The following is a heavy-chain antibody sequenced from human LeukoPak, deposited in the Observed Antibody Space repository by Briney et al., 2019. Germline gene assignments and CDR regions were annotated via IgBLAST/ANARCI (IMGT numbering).Heavy chain of an antibody. J-gene: IGHJ4*02. CDR2: IIPIRGIA. V-gene: IGHV1-69*04. Sequence: GASVKVSCKASGGTFSSYTISWVRQAPGQGLEWMGRIIPIRGIANYAKKFQGRVTITADKSTSTAYMELSSLRSEDTAVYYCARDRFVDYDFWSGYYPPAEIDYWGQGTLVTVSS. D-gene: IGHD3-3*01. CDR1: GGTFSSYT. CDR3: ARDRFVDYDFWSGYYPPAEIDY.